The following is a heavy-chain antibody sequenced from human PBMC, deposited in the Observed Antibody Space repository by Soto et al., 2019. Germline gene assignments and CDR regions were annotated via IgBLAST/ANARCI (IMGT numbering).Heavy chain of an antibody. D-gene: IGHD2-21*02. CDR3: ARELCGGDCYFDY. Sequence: GGSLRLSCAASGFTFSSYAMSWVRQAPGKGLEWVSVIYSGGSTYYADSVKGRFTISRDNSKNTLYLQMNSLRAEDTAVYYCARELCGGDCYFDYWGQGTLVTVSS. CDR1: GFTFSSYA. CDR2: IYSGGST. J-gene: IGHJ4*02. V-gene: IGHV3-53*01.